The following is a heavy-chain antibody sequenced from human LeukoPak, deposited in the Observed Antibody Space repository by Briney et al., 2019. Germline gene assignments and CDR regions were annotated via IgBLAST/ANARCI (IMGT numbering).Heavy chain of an antibody. CDR1: GFTFSDYY. CDR3: ARGRYRYYYDSSGYLYFDY. V-gene: IGHV3-11*04. Sequence: PGGSLRLSCAASGFTFSDYYMSWIRQAPGKGLEWVSYISSSGSTIYYADSVKGRFTISRDNAKNSLYLQMNSLRAEDTAVYYCARGRYRYYYDSSGYLYFDYWGQGTLVTVSS. CDR2: ISSSGSTI. D-gene: IGHD3-22*01. J-gene: IGHJ4*02.